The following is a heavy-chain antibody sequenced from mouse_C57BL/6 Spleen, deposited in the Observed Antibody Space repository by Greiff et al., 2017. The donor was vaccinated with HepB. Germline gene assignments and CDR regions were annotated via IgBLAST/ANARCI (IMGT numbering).Heavy chain of an antibody. Sequence: EVNVVESGGGLVKPRGSLKLSCAASGFTFSSYAMSWVRQTPEKRLEWVATISDGGSYTYYPDNVKGRFTISRDNAKNNLYLQMSHLKSEDTAMYYCAREGITTAYFDYWGQGTTLTVSS. V-gene: IGHV5-4*01. D-gene: IGHD1-1*01. CDR2: ISDGGSYT. CDR3: AREGITTAYFDY. CDR1: GFTFSSYA. J-gene: IGHJ2*01.